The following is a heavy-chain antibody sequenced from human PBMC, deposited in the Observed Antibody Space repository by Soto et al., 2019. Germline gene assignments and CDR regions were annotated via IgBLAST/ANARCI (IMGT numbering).Heavy chain of an antibody. CDR1: GGSFSGYY. CDR3: ARGGDYDYYYGMDV. Sequence: KASETLSLTCAVYGGSFSGYYWSWIRQPPGKGLEWIGEINHSGSTNYNPSLKSRVTISVDTSKNQFSLKLSSVTAADTAVYYCARGGDYDYYYGMDVWGQGTTVTVSS. CDR2: INHSGST. J-gene: IGHJ6*02. V-gene: IGHV4-34*01. D-gene: IGHD2-21*02.